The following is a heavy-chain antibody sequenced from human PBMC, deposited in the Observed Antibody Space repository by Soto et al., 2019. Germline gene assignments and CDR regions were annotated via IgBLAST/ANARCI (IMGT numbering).Heavy chain of an antibody. D-gene: IGHD6-19*01. CDR1: GFPFIIYS. CDR3: ARSVEGHFDY. V-gene: IGHV3-48*02. J-gene: IGHJ4*02. Sequence: EVQLVESGGGLVQPGGSLRLPCVASGFPFIIYSMNWVRQAPGKGLEWSSYITSDTNTIKYADSVKGRFTISRDNAKNLVYLQMNSLRDEDTAVYFCARSVEGHFDYWGQGTVVTVSS. CDR2: ITSDTNTI.